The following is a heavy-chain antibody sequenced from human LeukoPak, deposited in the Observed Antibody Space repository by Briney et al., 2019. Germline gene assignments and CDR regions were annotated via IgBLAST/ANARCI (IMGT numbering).Heavy chain of an antibody. V-gene: IGHV4-59*08. CDR3: ASTNYYDSSGYPNLYFDY. Sequence: SETLSLTCTVSGGSISSYYWSWIRQPPGKGLEWIGYIYYSGSTNYNPSLKSRVTISVDTSKNQFSLKLSSVTAADTAVYYCASTNYYDSSGYPNLYFDYWGQGTLVTASS. J-gene: IGHJ4*02. CDR2: IYYSGST. D-gene: IGHD3-22*01. CDR1: GGSISSYY.